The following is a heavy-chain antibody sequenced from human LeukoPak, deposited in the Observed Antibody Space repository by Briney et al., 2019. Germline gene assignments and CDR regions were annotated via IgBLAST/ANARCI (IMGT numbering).Heavy chain of an antibody. CDR1: GFTFSSYA. Sequence: GGSLRLSCAASGFTFSSYAMNWVRQAPGKGLEWVSAISDSGGSTYYADSVKGRFTISRDNSKNTLYLQMNSLRAEDTAVYYCAKGSSGWWGSVFDYWGQGTLVTVSS. V-gene: IGHV3-23*01. CDR2: ISDSGGST. D-gene: IGHD6-19*01. CDR3: AKGSSGWWGSVFDY. J-gene: IGHJ4*02.